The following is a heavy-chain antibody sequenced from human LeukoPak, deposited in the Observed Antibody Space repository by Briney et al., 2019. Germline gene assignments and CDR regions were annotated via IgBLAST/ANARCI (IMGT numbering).Heavy chain of an antibody. V-gene: IGHV3-48*04. J-gene: IGHJ3*02. CDR3: ARDPYSSGWYKDAFDI. CDR2: ISSSSSTI. D-gene: IGHD6-19*01. CDR1: GFTFSSYS. Sequence: GGSLRLSCAASGFTFSSYSMNWVRQAPGKGLEWVSYISSSSSTIYYADSVKGRFTISRDNAQNSLFLQLNSLRAEDTAVYYCARDPYSSGWYKDAFDIWGQGTMVTVSS.